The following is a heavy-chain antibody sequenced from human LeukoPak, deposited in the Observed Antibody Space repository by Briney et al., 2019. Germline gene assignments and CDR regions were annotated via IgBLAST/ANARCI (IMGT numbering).Heavy chain of an antibody. D-gene: IGHD3-10*02. CDR3: AELGITMIGGV. V-gene: IGHV3-7*01. Sequence: GGSLRLSCEASGFSFSNSWMSWVRQAPGKGLEWVANINQDGTQKYFVDSVKGRITISRDNAKNSLYLQMNSLRAEDTAVYYCAELGITMIGGVWGKGTTVTISS. J-gene: IGHJ6*04. CDR1: GFSFSNSW. CDR2: INQDGTQK.